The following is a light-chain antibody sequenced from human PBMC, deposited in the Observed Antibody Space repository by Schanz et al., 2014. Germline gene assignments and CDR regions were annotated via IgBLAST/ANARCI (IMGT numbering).Light chain of an antibody. CDR1: SSDVGGYNY. V-gene: IGLV2-14*03. J-gene: IGLJ2*01. Sequence: QSVLTQPASVSGSPGQSITISCTGTSSDVGGYNYVSWYQQHPGKAPKLMIYDVSNRASGVSARFSASKSGNTASLTISGLRAEDEADYYCSSHSLTSILVFGGGTKVTVL. CDR3: SSHSLTSILV. CDR2: DVS.